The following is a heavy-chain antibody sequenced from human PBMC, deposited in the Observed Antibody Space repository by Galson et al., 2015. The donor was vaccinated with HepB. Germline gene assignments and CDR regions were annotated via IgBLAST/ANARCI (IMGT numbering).Heavy chain of an antibody. CDR2: IYSGGST. V-gene: IGHV3-66*01. D-gene: IGHD6-19*01. CDR1: GFNVSSNY. CDR3: ARAILSLRIAVAGPVYGMDV. J-gene: IGHJ6*02. Sequence: SLRLSCAASGFNVSSNYMSWVRQAPGKGLEWVSVIYSGGSTYYADPVKGRFTISRDNSKTTLYLQMNSLRAEDTAVYYCARAILSLRIAVAGPVYGMDVWGQGTTVTVSS.